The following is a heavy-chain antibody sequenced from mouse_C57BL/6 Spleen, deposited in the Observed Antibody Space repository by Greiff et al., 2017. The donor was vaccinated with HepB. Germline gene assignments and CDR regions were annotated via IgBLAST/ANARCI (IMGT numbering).Heavy chain of an antibody. J-gene: IGHJ4*01. CDR2: ISYDGSN. CDR1: GYSITSGYY. V-gene: IGHV3-6*01. Sequence: ESGPGLVKPSQSLSLTCSVTGYSITSGYYWNWIRQFPGNKLEWMGYISYDGSNNYNPSLKNRISITRDTSKNQFFLKLNSVTTEDTATYYCAELGRRGAMDYWGQGTSVTVSS. CDR3: AELGRRGAMDY. D-gene: IGHD4-1*01.